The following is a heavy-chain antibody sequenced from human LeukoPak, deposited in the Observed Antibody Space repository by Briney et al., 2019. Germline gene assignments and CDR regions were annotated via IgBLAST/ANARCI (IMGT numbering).Heavy chain of an antibody. Sequence: GGSLRLSCAASGFTFSSYAMSWVRQAPGKGLEWVSGISGSGGRTYYPDSVKGRFTISRDNSKNTLYLQMNSLKTEDTAVYYCHTHGGSGYYQDYYYYMDVWGKGTTVTISS. D-gene: IGHD3-22*01. V-gene: IGHV3-23*01. CDR3: HTHGGSGYYQDYYYYMDV. CDR2: ISGSGGRT. CDR1: GFTFSSYA. J-gene: IGHJ6*03.